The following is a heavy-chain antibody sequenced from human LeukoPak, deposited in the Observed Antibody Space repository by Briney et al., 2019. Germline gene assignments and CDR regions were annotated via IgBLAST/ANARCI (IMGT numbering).Heavy chain of an antibody. CDR1: GYTFTGYY. CDR2: INPDSGGT. V-gene: IGHV1-2*02. J-gene: IGHJ4*02. Sequence: ASVKVSCKASGYTFTGYYMHWVRQAPGQGLEWMGWINPDSGGTTYTQKFQGRATMTRDTSISTAYMELSRLTSDDTAVYYCANRGYSGYDIKHHFDYWGQGTLVTVSS. D-gene: IGHD5-12*01. CDR3: ANRGYSGYDIKHHFDY.